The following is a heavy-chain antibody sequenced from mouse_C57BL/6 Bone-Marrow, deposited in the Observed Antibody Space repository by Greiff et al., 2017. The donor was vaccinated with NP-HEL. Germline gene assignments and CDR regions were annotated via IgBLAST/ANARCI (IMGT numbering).Heavy chain of an antibody. CDR3: LYDGYYVGY. V-gene: IGHV1-22*01. D-gene: IGHD2-3*01. J-gene: IGHJ2*01. Sequence: VQLQQSGPELVKPGASVKMSCKASGYTFTDYNMHWVKQSHGKSLEWIGYINPNNGGTSYNQKFNGKATLTVNKSSSTAYMELRSLTSEDSAGYYCLYDGYYVGYWGQGTTLTVSS. CDR2: INPNNGGT. CDR1: GYTFTDYN.